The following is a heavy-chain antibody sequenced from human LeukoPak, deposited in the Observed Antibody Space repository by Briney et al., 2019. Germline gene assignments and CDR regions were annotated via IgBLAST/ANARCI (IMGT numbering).Heavy chain of an antibody. CDR1: GYTFTGYY. CDR2: INPNSGGT. D-gene: IGHD4-11*01. J-gene: IGHJ6*02. Sequence: ASVKVSCKASGYTFTGYYMHWVRQAPGQGLEWMGWINPNSGGTNYAQKFQGRVTMTRDTSISTAYMELSRLRSDDTAVYYCARDQDYSNNKNPWTYYYYYGMDVWGQGTTVTVSS. V-gene: IGHV1-2*02. CDR3: ARDQDYSNNKNPWTYYYYYGMDV.